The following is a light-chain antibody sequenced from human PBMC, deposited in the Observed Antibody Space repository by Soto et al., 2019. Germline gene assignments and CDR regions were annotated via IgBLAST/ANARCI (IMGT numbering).Light chain of an antibody. CDR3: HQSSIWL. CDR1: QSVRSY. CDR2: DAS. V-gene: IGKV3-11*01. Sequence: EIVLTQSPATLSLSPGERATLSCRASQSVRSYLAWYQQKPGQAPRLLIYDASNRATGIPARFSGSGSWTDFTLTISSLEPEDFAVYYCHQSSIWLFGPGTKVVIK. J-gene: IGKJ3*01.